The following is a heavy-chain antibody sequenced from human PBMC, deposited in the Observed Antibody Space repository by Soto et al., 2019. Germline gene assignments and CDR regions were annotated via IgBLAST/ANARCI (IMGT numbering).Heavy chain of an antibody. D-gene: IGHD4-17*01. V-gene: IGHV3-74*01. Sequence: EVQLVESGGGLVQPGGSLRLSCAASEFTFSNYWMNWVRQAPGKGLEWVSRINSDGSSTSYADSVKGRFTISRDNAKNTLYLQMNSLRAEDTAVYYCARESTVVTVDYWGQGTLVTVSS. J-gene: IGHJ4*02. CDR2: INSDGSST. CDR3: ARESTVVTVDY. CDR1: EFTFSNYW.